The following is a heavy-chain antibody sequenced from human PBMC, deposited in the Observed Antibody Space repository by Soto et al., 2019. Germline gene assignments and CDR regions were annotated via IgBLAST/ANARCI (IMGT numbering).Heavy chain of an antibody. V-gene: IGHV3-30*18. CDR2: ISYDGSNK. J-gene: IGHJ4*02. D-gene: IGHD3-22*01. CDR1: GFTFSSYG. Sequence: QVQLVESGGGVVLPGRSLRLSCAASGFTFSSYGMHWVRQAPGKGLERVAVISYDGSNKYYADSVKGRFTISRDNSKNTLHLQMNSLRAEDTAVYYCAKAPSRIPIIVVVTLPDYWGQGTLVTVSS. CDR3: AKAPSRIPIIVVVTLPDY.